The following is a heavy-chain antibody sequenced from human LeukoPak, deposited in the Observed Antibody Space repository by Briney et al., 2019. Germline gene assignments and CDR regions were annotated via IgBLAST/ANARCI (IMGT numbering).Heavy chain of an antibody. J-gene: IGHJ3*02. CDR2: IKSKTDGGTT. D-gene: IGHD3-3*01. Sequence: GGSLRLSCAASGFTFSSYWISWVRQAPGEGLEWVGRIKSKTDGGTTDYAAPVKGRFTISRDDSKNTLYLQMNSLKTEDTAVYYCTSTGVWSGYLDIWGQGTMVTVSS. CDR3: TSTGVWSGYLDI. CDR1: GFTFSSYW. V-gene: IGHV3-15*01.